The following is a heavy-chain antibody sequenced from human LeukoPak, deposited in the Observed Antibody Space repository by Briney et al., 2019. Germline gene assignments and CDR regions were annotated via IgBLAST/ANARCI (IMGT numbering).Heavy chain of an antibody. CDR3: ASSLGGSGQEDSFDY. J-gene: IGHJ4*02. CDR2: IYHSGST. Sequence: SGTLSLTCAVSGGSISSSDWWSWVRQPPGKGLEWIGEIYHSGSTNYNPSLKSRVTISVDKSKNQFSLKLSSVTAADTAVYYCASSLGGSGQEDSFDYWGQGTLVTVSS. V-gene: IGHV4-4*02. D-gene: IGHD3-10*01. CDR1: GGSISSSDW.